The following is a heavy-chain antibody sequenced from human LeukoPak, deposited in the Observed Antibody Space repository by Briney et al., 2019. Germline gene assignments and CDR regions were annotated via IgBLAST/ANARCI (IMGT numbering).Heavy chain of an antibody. D-gene: IGHD3-10*01. CDR2: INHSGST. CDR3: ARQGPWGSGEYFDY. CDR1: GGSFSGYY. V-gene: IGHV4-34*01. J-gene: IGHJ4*02. Sequence: SETLSLTCAVYGGSFSGYYWSWIRQPPGKGLEWIGEINHSGSTNYNPSLKSRVTISVDTSKNQFSLKLSSVTAADTAVYYCARQGPWGSGEYFDYWGQGTLVTVSS.